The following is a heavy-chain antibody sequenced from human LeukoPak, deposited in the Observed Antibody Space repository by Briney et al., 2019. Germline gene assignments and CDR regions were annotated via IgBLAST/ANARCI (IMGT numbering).Heavy chain of an antibody. V-gene: IGHV1-2*02. CDR3: ARVMPLEGSGSDTLDY. J-gene: IGHJ4*02. Sequence: GASVKVSCKASGYIFTNYFIHWVRQAPGQGLEWMGWINPHSGGTKYAQKFQGRVTMSRDTSISTAYMELSRLRSDDTAVYYCARVMPLEGSGSDTLDYWGQGTLVTVSS. CDR1: GYIFTNYF. D-gene: IGHD3-10*01. CDR2: INPHSGGT.